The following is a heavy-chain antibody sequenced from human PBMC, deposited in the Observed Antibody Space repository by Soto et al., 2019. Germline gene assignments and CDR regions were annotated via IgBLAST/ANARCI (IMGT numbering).Heavy chain of an antibody. CDR3: ARQLSSSWQYYYYGMDV. Sequence: GSLRLACAASGFTVSSYGMHWVRQAPGKGLEWVAVIWYDGSNKYYADSVKGRFTISRDNSKNTLYLQMNSLRAEDTAVYYCARQLSSSWQYYYYGMDVWGQGTTVTVSS. CDR1: GFTVSSYG. CDR2: IWYDGSNK. V-gene: IGHV3-33*01. J-gene: IGHJ6*02. D-gene: IGHD6-13*01.